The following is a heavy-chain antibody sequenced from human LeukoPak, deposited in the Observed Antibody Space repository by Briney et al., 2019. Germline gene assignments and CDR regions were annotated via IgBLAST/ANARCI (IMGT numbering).Heavy chain of an antibody. V-gene: IGHV3-30*02. Sequence: GGSLRLSCAASGFTFSSYGMHWVCQAPGKGLEWVAFIRYDGSNKYYADSVKGRFTISRDNSKNTLYLQMNSLRAEDTAVYYCAKDRYSSSWYYFDYWGQGTLVTVSS. J-gene: IGHJ4*02. CDR1: GFTFSSYG. D-gene: IGHD6-13*01. CDR3: AKDRYSSSWYYFDY. CDR2: IRYDGSNK.